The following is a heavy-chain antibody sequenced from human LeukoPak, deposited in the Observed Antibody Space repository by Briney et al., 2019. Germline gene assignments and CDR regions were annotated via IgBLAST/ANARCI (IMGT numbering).Heavy chain of an antibody. D-gene: IGHD5-18*01. CDR1: LGSISSSRYY. CDR2: IYYSGST. J-gene: IGHJ5*02. CDR3: AGGIQLNWFDP. Sequence: SETLSLTCTVSLGSISSSRYYWGWIRQPPGKGLEWIGSIYYSGSTYYNPSLKSRVTISVDTSKNQFSLKLSSVTAADTAVHYCAGGIQLNWFDPWGQGTLVTVSS. V-gene: IGHV4-39*07.